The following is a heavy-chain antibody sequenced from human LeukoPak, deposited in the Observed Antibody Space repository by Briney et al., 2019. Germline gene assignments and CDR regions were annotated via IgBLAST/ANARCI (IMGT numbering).Heavy chain of an antibody. Sequence: PGGSLRLSCAASGFTFSTFAMIWVRQPPGKGLEWVSSIFPSGGEIHYADSVRGRFTISRDNSKSTLSLQMNSLRAEDTAVYYCAKGGVWEYSSTPEPFDYWGQGTLVTVSS. J-gene: IGHJ4*02. CDR3: AKGGVWEYSSTPEPFDY. CDR2: IFPSGGEI. V-gene: IGHV3-23*01. CDR1: GFTFSTFA. D-gene: IGHD6-6*01.